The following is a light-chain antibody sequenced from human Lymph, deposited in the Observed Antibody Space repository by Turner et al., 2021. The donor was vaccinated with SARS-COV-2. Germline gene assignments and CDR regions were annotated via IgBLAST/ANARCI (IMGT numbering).Light chain of an antibody. Sequence: DIVLTQSPLSLPVTPGEPASISCRSSQSLLHSNGYSYLDGYLQKPGQSPQLLIYLGSNRASGVPDRLSGSGSGTDFTLKISRVEAEDVGVYHCMQALQTSWTFGQGTKVEIK. J-gene: IGKJ1*01. CDR3: MQALQTSWT. CDR2: LGS. V-gene: IGKV2-28*01. CDR1: QSLLHSNGYSY.